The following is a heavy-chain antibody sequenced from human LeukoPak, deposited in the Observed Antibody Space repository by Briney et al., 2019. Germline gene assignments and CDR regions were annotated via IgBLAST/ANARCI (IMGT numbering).Heavy chain of an antibody. D-gene: IGHD6-19*01. Sequence: ASVKVSCKASGGTFSSYAISWVQQAPGQGLEWMGGIIPIFGTANYAQKFQGRVTITADESTSTAYMELSSLRSEDTAVYYCATEHSSGWYWFDPWGQGTLVTVSS. V-gene: IGHV1-69*13. CDR3: ATEHSSGWYWFDP. CDR2: IIPIFGTA. CDR1: GGTFSSYA. J-gene: IGHJ5*02.